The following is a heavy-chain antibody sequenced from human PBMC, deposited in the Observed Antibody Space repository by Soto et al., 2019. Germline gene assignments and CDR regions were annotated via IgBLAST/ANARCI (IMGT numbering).Heavy chain of an antibody. CDR2: MTGSGGVT. D-gene: IGHD3-22*01. Sequence: EVQLLESGGDLVQPGGSLRLSCAASGFIFSSYGMSWVRQAPGKELEWVSAMTGSGGVTYYADSVKGRFTISRDNSKNTLYLQMNSLRADDTAVYYCAKRGGTSGYYPWDYWGQGILVTVSS. V-gene: IGHV3-23*01. CDR1: GFIFSSYG. CDR3: AKRGGTSGYYPWDY. J-gene: IGHJ4*02.